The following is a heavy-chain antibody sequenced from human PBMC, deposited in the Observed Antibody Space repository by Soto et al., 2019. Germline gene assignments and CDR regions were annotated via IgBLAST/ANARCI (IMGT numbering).Heavy chain of an antibody. Sequence: GPVKVSCKASGYTFTRYGVSWVRQAPGQGLEWMGWISGYNGDTNYAQKFQGRVSMTIDTSTTTAYMELRSLTSDDTAVYYCAKNGQPPYYYYGLDVWGQGTKVTVSS. D-gene: IGHD2-8*01. J-gene: IGHJ6*02. V-gene: IGHV1-18*01. CDR3: AKNGQPPYYYYGLDV. CDR2: ISGYNGDT. CDR1: GYTFTRYG.